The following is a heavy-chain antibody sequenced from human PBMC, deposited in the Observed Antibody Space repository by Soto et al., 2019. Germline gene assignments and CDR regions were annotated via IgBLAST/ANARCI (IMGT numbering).Heavy chain of an antibody. V-gene: IGHV1-24*01. J-gene: IGHJ3*02. CDR1: GYTLTELS. Sequence: ASVKVSCKVSGYTLTELSMHWVRQAPGKGLEWMGVFDPEDGETIYAQKFQGRVTMTEDTSTDTAYMELSSLRSEDTAVYYCATNIAVAGSNAFDIWGQGTMVTVS. D-gene: IGHD6-19*01. CDR3: ATNIAVAGSNAFDI. CDR2: FDPEDGET.